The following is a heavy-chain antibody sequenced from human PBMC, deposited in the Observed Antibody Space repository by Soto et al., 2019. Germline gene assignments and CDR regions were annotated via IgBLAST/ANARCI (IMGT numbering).Heavy chain of an antibody. V-gene: IGHV1-46*01. CDR1: GYTFTSYY. Sequence: QVQLVQSGAEVKKPGASVKVSCKASGYTFTSYYMHWVRQAPGQGLEWMGIINPSGGSTSYAQKFQGRVTMTRDTSTSTVYMELSSLRSEDTAVYYCARGCVGCISTSCYGMDVWGQGTTVTVSS. D-gene: IGHD2-2*01. CDR2: INPSGGST. J-gene: IGHJ6*02. CDR3: ARGCVGCISTSCYGMDV.